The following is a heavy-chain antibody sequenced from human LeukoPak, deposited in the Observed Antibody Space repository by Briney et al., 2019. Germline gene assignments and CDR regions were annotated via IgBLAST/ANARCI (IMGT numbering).Heavy chain of an antibody. V-gene: IGHV4-34*09. J-gene: IGHJ3*02. Sequence: PSETLSLTCAVYGGSFSGYYWSWIRQPPGKGLEWIGEINHSGSTNYNPSLKSRVTISVDTSKNQFSLKLSSVTAADTAVYYCARDGSDAFDIRGQGTMVTVSS. CDR2: INHSGST. CDR3: ARDGSDAFDI. D-gene: IGHD3-10*01. CDR1: GGSFSGYY.